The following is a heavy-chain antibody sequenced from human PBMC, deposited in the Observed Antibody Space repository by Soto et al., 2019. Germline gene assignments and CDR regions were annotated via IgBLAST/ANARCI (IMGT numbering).Heavy chain of an antibody. CDR2: IKSKIDGGTT. V-gene: IGHV3-15*01. CDR1: GFTFKKAW. J-gene: IGHJ4*02. CDR3: TTELPLSRYDQTFDY. Sequence: EVQLVESGGGLVKPGWSLRLSCAGSGFTFKKAWMTWVRQAPGKVLEWVGRIKSKIDGGTTYNASPVTGRFTISRDESKNTLTLQMNSLKTEDTAVYYCTTELPLSRYDQTFDYWGQGTLVTVSS. D-gene: IGHD2-15*01.